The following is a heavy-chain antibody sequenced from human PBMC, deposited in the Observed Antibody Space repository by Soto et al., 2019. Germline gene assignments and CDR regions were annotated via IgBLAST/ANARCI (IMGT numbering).Heavy chain of an antibody. D-gene: IGHD6-13*01. Sequence: GESLKISCQGSGYIFTSYWIGWVLQMPGKGLEWMGIIYPGDSDTRYSTSFQGQVTISAAKSINTAYLQWSSLKASDTAMYYCARRRCMAEAGKSYYVMNVWAQGTTVTVS. J-gene: IGHJ6*02. V-gene: IGHV5-51*01. CDR3: ARRRCMAEAGKSYYVMNV. CDR1: GYIFTSYW. CDR2: IYPGDSDT.